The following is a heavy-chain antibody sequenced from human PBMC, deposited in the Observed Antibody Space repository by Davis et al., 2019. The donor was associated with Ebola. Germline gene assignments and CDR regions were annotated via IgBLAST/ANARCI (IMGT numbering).Heavy chain of an antibody. Sequence: AASVTVSCKASGYTFTSYGISWVRQAPGHGLEWMGWISAYNGNTNYAQKLQGRVTMTTDTSTSTAYMELSSLRSEDTAVYYCARTMGANRLRFLEWHLMDVWGQGTTVTVSS. J-gene: IGHJ6*02. D-gene: IGHD3-3*01. CDR2: ISAYNGNT. V-gene: IGHV1-18*04. CDR1: GYTFTSYG. CDR3: ARTMGANRLRFLEWHLMDV.